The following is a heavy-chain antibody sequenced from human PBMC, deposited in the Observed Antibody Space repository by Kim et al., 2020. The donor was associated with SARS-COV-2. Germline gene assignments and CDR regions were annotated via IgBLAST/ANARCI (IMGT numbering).Heavy chain of an antibody. D-gene: IGHD7-27*01. CDR2: IYYSGST. J-gene: IGHJ4*02. CDR3: ARHWPGDPPYQEYYFDY. V-gene: IGHV4-39*01. CDR1: GGSISSSSYY. Sequence: SETLSLTCTVSGGSISSSSYYWGWIRQPPGKGLEWIGSIYYSGSTYYNPSLKSRVTISVDTSKNQFSLKLSSVTAADTAVYYCARHWPGDPPYQEYYFDYWGQGTLVTVSS.